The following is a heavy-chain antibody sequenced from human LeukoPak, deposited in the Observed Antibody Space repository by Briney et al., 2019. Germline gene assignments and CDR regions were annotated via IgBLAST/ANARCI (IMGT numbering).Heavy chain of an antibody. J-gene: IGHJ4*02. CDR1: GFTFSTFA. CDR2: IFPSGGEI. Sequence: PGGSLRLSCAASGFTFSTFAMIWVRQPPGKGLEWVSSIFPSGGEIHYADSVRGRFTISRDNSKSTLSLQMNSLRAEDTAVYYCAKDALGLIRGTQDYWGQGTLVTVSS. CDR3: AKDALGLIRGTQDY. V-gene: IGHV3-23*01. D-gene: IGHD3-10*01.